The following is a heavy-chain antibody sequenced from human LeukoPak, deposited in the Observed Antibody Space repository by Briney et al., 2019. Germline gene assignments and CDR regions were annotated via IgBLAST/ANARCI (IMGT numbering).Heavy chain of an antibody. Sequence: ASVKVSCKASGYTFTGYYMHWVRQAPGQGLEWMGWINPNSGGTNYAQKFQGWVTMTRDTSISTAYMELSGLRSDDTAVYYCARGVYIGGYDRGYYFDYWGQGTLVTVSS. D-gene: IGHD5-12*01. V-gene: IGHV1-2*04. J-gene: IGHJ4*02. CDR2: INPNSGGT. CDR3: ARGVYIGGYDRGYYFDY. CDR1: GYTFTGYY.